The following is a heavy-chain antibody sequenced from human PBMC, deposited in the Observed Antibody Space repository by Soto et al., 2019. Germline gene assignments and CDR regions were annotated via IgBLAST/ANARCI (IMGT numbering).Heavy chain of an antibody. CDR3: AGERWTAAAYYYYGMDV. J-gene: IGHJ6*02. CDR1: GYTFTGYY. D-gene: IGHD6-13*01. V-gene: IGHV1-2*04. Sequence: ASVKVSCKASGYTFTGYYMHWVRQAPGQGLEWMGWINPNSGGTNYAQKFQGWVTMTRDTSISTAYMELSRLRSDDTAVYYCAGERWTAAAYYYYGMDVWGQGTTVTVSS. CDR2: INPNSGGT.